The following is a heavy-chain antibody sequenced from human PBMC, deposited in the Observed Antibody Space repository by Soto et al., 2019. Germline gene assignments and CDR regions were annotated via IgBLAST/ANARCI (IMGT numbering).Heavy chain of an antibody. CDR1: GFTFSSYS. Sequence: EVQLVESGGGLVKPGGSLRLSCAASGFTFSSYSMNWVRQAPGKGLEWVSSISSSSSYIYYADSVKSRFTISRDNAKNSLYLQMNSLRAEDTAVYYCARDPRYCSSTSCYEAPWFDPWGQGTLVTVSS. D-gene: IGHD2-2*01. V-gene: IGHV3-21*01. CDR3: ARDPRYCSSTSCYEAPWFDP. CDR2: ISSSSSYI. J-gene: IGHJ5*02.